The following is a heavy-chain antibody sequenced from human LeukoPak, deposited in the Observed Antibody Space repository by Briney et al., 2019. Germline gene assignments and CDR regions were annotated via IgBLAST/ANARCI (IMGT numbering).Heavy chain of an antibody. CDR3: MTTSNWGTVYFDY. V-gene: IGHV1-8*01. CDR2: MDTNSDNT. Sequence: GASVKVSCKASGYTFTSYDIHWVRQATGQGLEWMGWMDTNSDNTVYAQKFEGRITLTRDTSISTAYMELRSLRSEDTAVYYCMTTSNWGTVYFDYLGQGTLVT. J-gene: IGHJ4*02. CDR1: GYTFTSYD. D-gene: IGHD7-27*01.